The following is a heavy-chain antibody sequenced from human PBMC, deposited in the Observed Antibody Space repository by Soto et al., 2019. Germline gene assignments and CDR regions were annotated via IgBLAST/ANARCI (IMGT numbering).Heavy chain of an antibody. V-gene: IGHV5-51*01. D-gene: IGHD3-10*01. CDR2: IYPGDSDT. Sequence: SGESLKISCKGSGYSFTSYWIGWVRQMPGKGLEWMGIIYPGDSDTRYSPSFQGQVTISADKSISTAYLQWSSLKASDTAMYYCASAGYYYGSGSYYLPYYYYGMDVWGQGTTVTVSS. CDR1: GYSFTSYW. CDR3: ASAGYYYGSGSYYLPYYYYGMDV. J-gene: IGHJ6*02.